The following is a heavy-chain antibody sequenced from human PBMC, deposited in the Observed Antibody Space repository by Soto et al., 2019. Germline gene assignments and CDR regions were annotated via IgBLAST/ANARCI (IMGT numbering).Heavy chain of an antibody. CDR3: ARDGPDGYNLGY. J-gene: IGHJ4*02. D-gene: IGHD5-12*01. Sequence: QMQESGPGLVEPSGTLSHTCDVSGVSISSGSWWSWVRQPPGKGLEWIGEIFHSGSTKYNPSLKSRVTISVDNSKNHFSLRVTSVTAADTAVYYCARDGPDGYNLGYWGQGTLVTVSS. V-gene: IGHV4-4*02. CDR2: IFHSGST. CDR1: GVSISSGSW.